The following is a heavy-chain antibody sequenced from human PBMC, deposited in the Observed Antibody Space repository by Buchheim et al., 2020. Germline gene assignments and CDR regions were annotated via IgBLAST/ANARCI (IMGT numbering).Heavy chain of an antibody. V-gene: IGHV4-31*03. Sequence: QVQLQESGPGLVKPSQTLSLTCTVSGGSISSGGYYWSWIRQHPGKGLEWIGYIYYSGSTYYNPSLKSRVTISVDTSKNQFSLKLSSVTAADTAVYYCARGGMTYYDFWSGYSPVAYWGQGTL. CDR1: GGSISSGGYY. CDR3: ARGGMTYYDFWSGYSPVAY. CDR2: IYYSGST. D-gene: IGHD3-3*01. J-gene: IGHJ4*02.